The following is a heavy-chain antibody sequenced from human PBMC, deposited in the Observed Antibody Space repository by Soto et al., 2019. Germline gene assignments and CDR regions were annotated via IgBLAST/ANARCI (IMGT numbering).Heavy chain of an antibody. Sequence: SGPTLVNPTQTLTLTCTFSGFSLSTSGVGVGWIRQPPGKALEWLALIYWDDDKRYSPSLKSRLTITKDTSKNQVVLTMTNMDPVDTATYYCAHRRRSYYGSGSYYIFDYWGQGTLVTVSS. CDR3: AHRRRSYYGSGSYYIFDY. CDR1: GFSLSTSGVG. D-gene: IGHD3-10*01. CDR2: IYWDDDK. V-gene: IGHV2-5*02. J-gene: IGHJ4*02.